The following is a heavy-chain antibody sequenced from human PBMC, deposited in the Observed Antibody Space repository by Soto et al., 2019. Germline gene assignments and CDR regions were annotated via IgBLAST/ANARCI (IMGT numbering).Heavy chain of an antibody. V-gene: IGHV3-33*01. J-gene: IGHJ4*02. CDR3: ARGRTKENYFDY. CDR2: IWYDGSDK. Sequence: RLSCAASGFTFSSYGMHWVRQDPGKGLEWVAVIWYDGSDKYYADSVKGRFTISRDNSKNTLYLQMNSLRAEDTAVYYCARGRTKENYFDYWGQGTLVTVSS. CDR1: GFTFSSYG.